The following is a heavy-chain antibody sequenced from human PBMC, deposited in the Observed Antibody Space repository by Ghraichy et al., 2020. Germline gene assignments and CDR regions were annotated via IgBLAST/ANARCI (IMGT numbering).Heavy chain of an antibody. Sequence: GESLNISCAASGFTFSSYSMNWVRQAPGKGLEWVSSISSSSSYIYYADSVKGRFTISRDNAKNSLYLQMNSLRAEDTAVYYCARGSAAGIIYWCQGTLVTVSS. D-gene: IGHD6-13*01. V-gene: IGHV3-21*01. J-gene: IGHJ4*02. CDR1: GFTFSSYS. CDR3: ARGSAAGIIY. CDR2: ISSSSSYI.